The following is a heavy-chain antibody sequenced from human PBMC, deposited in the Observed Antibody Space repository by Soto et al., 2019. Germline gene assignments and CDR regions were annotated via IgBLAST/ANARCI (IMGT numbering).Heavy chain of an antibody. CDR1: GYTFTSYG. V-gene: IGHV1-18*01. D-gene: IGHD5-18*01. J-gene: IGHJ6*03. Sequence: ASVMVSCKASGYTFTSYGISWVRQAPGQGIERIVWISAYKGNTNYAQKIQGRVNMTTDTSTSTAYMELRSLRSDDTAVYYCARERGYSYGYVGYYYMDVWGKGTTVTVSS. CDR2: ISAYKGNT. CDR3: ARERGYSYGYVGYYYMDV.